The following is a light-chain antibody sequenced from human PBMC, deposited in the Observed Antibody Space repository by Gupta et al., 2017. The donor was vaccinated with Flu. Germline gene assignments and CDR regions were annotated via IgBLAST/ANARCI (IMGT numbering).Light chain of an antibody. CDR1: SGDVGSYNR. V-gene: IGLV2-18*02. CDR3: SSYTSTSTYV. CDR2: EVS. J-gene: IGLJ1*01. Sequence: QSALTQPPSVPGSPGQSVTISCNGTSGDVGSYNRFSCDQHPPCTAPNLMIYEVSNRPAVVPARFSVSKSGNTASLTISGLQAEDEADYYCSSYTSTSTYVFGTGTKVTVL.